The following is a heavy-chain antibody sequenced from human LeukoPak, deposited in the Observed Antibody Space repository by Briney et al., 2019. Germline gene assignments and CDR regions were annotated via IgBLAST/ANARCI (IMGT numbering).Heavy chain of an antibody. J-gene: IGHJ4*02. CDR3: AKFNGWEVRDYYFDY. CDR1: VFTFCDYA. D-gene: IGHD6-19*01. CDR2: IFGNGAGT. Sequence: GGALRLSRTASVFTFCDYAISGVRPAPGRGREGVSLIFGNGAGTYYADSVKGRFTISRDNSKNTLYLQMTSLRGEDTAVYYCAKFNGWEVRDYYFDYWGQGTQVTVSS. V-gene: IGHV3-23*01.